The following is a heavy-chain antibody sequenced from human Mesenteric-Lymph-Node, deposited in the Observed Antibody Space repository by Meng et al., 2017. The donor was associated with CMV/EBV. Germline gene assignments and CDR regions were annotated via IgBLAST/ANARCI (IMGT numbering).Heavy chain of an antibody. D-gene: IGHD1-1*01. CDR3: ASVHRGDYFDY. Sequence: GESLKISCAASGFTFSSYWMTWVRQAPGKGLEWVANIQQHGSDKYYADSVKGRFTISRDNAKNSMYLEMNSLRAEDTAVYYCASVHRGDYFDYWARERWSPSPQ. CDR2: IQQHGSDK. CDR1: GFTFSSYW. J-gene: IGHJ4*02. V-gene: IGHV3-7*01.